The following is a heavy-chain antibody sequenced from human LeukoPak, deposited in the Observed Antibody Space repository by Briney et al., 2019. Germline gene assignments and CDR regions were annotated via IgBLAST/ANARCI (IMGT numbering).Heavy chain of an antibody. CDR1: GGSVSSRSYY. CDR3: ARSRGYSSRKYRGSLSTDAFDI. CDR2: MYYSGST. J-gene: IGHJ3*02. Sequence: SETLSLTCTVSGGSVSSRSYYWGWIRQPPGKGLEWIGSMYYSGSTYYNPSLKSRVTISVDTSKNQFSLKLSSVTAADTAVYYCARSRGYSSRKYRGSLSTDAFDIWGQGTMVTVSS. D-gene: IGHD5-18*01. V-gene: IGHV4-39*07.